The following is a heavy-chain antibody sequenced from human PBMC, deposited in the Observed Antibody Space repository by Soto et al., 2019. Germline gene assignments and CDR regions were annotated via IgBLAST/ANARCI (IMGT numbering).Heavy chain of an antibody. D-gene: IGHD6-13*01. CDR3: AAAAAAGTGWFDP. CDR2: IIPIFGTA. Sequence: SVKVSCKASGGTFSSYAISWVRQAPGQGLEWMGGIIPIFGTANYAQKFQGRVTITADKSTSTAYMELSSLRSEDTAVYYCAAAAAAGTGWFDPWGQEPWSPSPQ. V-gene: IGHV1-69*06. CDR1: GGTFSSYA. J-gene: IGHJ5*02.